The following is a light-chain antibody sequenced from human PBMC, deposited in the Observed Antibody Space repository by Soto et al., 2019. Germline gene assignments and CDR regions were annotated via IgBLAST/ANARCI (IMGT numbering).Light chain of an antibody. CDR1: QRITTY. V-gene: IGKV1-39*01. CDR2: TSG. J-gene: IGKJ2*01. Sequence: IQMTQSPSSLSASVGDRVTITCRASQRITTYLNWYQQKPGNAPKLLITTSGTLQRGVPSRFSGSGSGTDFTLTITSLQREDFATYFCQQTYSTPYTFGQGTKLEFK. CDR3: QQTYSTPYT.